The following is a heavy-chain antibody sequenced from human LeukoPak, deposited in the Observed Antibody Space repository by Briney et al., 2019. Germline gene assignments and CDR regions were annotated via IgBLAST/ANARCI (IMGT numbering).Heavy chain of an antibody. CDR2: ISAYNGNT. CDR1: GYTFTSYG. Sequence: SVKVSCKASGYTFTSYGISWVRQAPGQGLEWMGWISAYNGNTNYAQKLQSRVTMTTDTSTSTAYMELRSLRSDDTAVYYCARDRRRPGYSCMDVWGQGTTVTVSS. D-gene: IGHD6-13*01. CDR3: ARDRRRPGYSCMDV. J-gene: IGHJ6*02. V-gene: IGHV1-18*01.